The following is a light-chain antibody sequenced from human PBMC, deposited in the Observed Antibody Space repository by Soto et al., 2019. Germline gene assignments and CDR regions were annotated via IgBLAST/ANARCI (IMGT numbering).Light chain of an antibody. J-gene: IGKJ1*01. Sequence: EIVITQSPATLFVSPGERATLSCRASQTVSSNLACYQQKPGQAPSLLIYGASTRATGIPARFSGSGSGTDFTLTISSLQSEDFAVYYCQQYNNWPRTFGQGTKV. V-gene: IGKV3-15*01. CDR3: QQYNNWPRT. CDR1: QTVSSN. CDR2: GAS.